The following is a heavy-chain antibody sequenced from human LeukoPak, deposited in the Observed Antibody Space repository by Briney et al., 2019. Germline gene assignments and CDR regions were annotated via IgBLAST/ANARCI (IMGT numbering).Heavy chain of an antibody. Sequence: SETLSLTCAVYGGSFSGYYWSWIRQPPGKGLESIGEINNSGCTNFNPSLKSRVTISVDTSKNQFSLKLSSVTAADTAVYYCARIPLASNAFDIWGQGTMVTVSS. CDR3: ARIPLASNAFDI. J-gene: IGHJ3*02. CDR2: INNSGCT. V-gene: IGHV4-34*01. D-gene: IGHD3-3*02. CDR1: GGSFSGYY.